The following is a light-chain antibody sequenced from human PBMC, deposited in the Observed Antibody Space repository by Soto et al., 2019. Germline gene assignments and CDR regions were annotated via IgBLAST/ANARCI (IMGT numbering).Light chain of an antibody. J-gene: IGKJ1*01. CDR1: RSISRY. CDR3: HQHGGSPET. Sequence: EIVMTQSPDTLSVSPGEGATLSCRASRSISRYLAWYQHQPGQAPRLLIYGASTRATGIPARFSGSGSGTEFILTISGLEPEDSGIYHCHQHGGSPETFGQGTKVDIK. V-gene: IGKV3-15*01. CDR2: GAS.